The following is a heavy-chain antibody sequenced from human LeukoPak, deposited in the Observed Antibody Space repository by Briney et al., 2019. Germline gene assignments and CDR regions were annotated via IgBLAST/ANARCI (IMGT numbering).Heavy chain of an antibody. V-gene: IGHV4-59*01. D-gene: IGHD2-2*01. CDR3: ARGGCSSTTCPPPGFDY. CDR2: IYNSGTT. CDR1: GDSISSYY. J-gene: IGHJ4*02. Sequence: SETLSLTCSVSGDSISSYYWSWIRQPPGKGLEWIGYIYNSGTTNYNPSLKSRLTTSVDTTKNQFSLKLSSVTAADTAVYYCARGGCSSTTCPPPGFDYWGQGTLVTVSS.